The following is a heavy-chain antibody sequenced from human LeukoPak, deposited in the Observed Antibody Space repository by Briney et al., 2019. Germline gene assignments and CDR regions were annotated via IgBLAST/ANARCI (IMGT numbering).Heavy chain of an antibody. CDR3: ARARLTLTTARDAFDI. V-gene: IGHV1-46*01. D-gene: IGHD4-17*01. Sequence: PSVKVSCKASGYTFTSYYMHWVRQAPGQGLEWMGIINPSGGSTSYAQKFQGRVTVTRDTSTSTVYMELSSLRYEDTAVYYCARARLTLTTARDAFDIWGQGTMVTVSS. CDR2: INPSGGST. J-gene: IGHJ3*02. CDR1: GYTFTSYY.